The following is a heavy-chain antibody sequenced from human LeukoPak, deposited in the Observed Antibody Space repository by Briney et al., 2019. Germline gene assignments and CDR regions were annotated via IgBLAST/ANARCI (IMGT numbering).Heavy chain of an antibody. CDR2: IIPIFGTA. J-gene: IGHJ4*02. CDR3: ARGKSPEYYFDY. V-gene: IGHV1-69*13. CDR1: GGTFSSYA. Sequence: ASVKVSCKASGGTFSSYAISWVRQAPGQALEWMGGIIPIFGTANYAQKFQGRVTITADESTSTAYMELSSLRSEDTAVYYCARGKSPEYYFDYWGQGTLVTVSS. D-gene: IGHD1-14*01.